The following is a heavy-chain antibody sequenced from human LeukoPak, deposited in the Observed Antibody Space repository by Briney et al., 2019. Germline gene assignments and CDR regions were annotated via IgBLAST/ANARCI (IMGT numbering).Heavy chain of an antibody. V-gene: IGHV4-34*01. CDR1: GGSFSGYY. Sequence: SETLSLTCAVYGGSFSGYYWSWIRQPPGKGLEWIGEINHSGSTNYNPSLKGRVTISVDTSKNQFSLKLSSVTAADTAVYYCAGSYYYDSSGYYMFDYWGQGTLVTVSS. D-gene: IGHD3-22*01. CDR2: INHSGST. J-gene: IGHJ4*02. CDR3: AGSYYYDSSGYYMFDY.